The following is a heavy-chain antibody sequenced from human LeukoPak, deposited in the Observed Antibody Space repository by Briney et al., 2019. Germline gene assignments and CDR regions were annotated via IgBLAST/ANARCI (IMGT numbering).Heavy chain of an antibody. CDR2: IYTSGST. CDR3: ARMADYSNYGLIPNAFDI. CDR1: GGSISSGSYY. D-gene: IGHD4-11*01. V-gene: IGHV4-61*02. Sequence: PSETLSLTCTVSGGSISSGSYYWSWIRQPAGKGLEWIGRIYTSGSTNYNPSLKSRVTISVDTSKNQFSLKLSSVTAADTAVYYCARMADYSNYGLIPNAFDIWGQGTMVTVSS. J-gene: IGHJ3*02.